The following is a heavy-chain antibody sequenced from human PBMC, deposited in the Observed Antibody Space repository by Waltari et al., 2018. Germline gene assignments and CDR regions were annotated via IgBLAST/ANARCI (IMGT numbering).Heavy chain of an antibody. CDR1: GGSISSYY. CDR3: ARDRGYCSSTSCLRGFDP. D-gene: IGHD2-2*01. J-gene: IGHJ5*02. CDR2: IYYSGST. V-gene: IGHV4-59*01. Sequence: QVQLQESGPGLVKPSETLSLTCTVSGGSISSYYWSWIRPPPGKGLEWIGYIYYSGSTNYNPSLKSRVTISVDTSKNQFSLKLSSVTAADTAVYYCARDRGYCSSTSCLRGFDPWGQGTLVTVSS.